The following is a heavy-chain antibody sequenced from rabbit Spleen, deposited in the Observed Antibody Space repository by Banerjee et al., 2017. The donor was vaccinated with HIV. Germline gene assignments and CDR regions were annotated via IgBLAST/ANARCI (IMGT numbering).Heavy chain of an antibody. V-gene: IGHV1S40*01. Sequence: QSLEESGGDLVKPGASLTLTCTASGVSFTSNYYMCWVRQAPGKGLEWIACIDTGSSGFTYYASWVNGRFSISKTSSTTVTLQMTSLTAADTATYFCARDTSSSFSSYGMDLWGPGTLVTVS. J-gene: IGHJ6*01. CDR1: GVSFTSNYY. D-gene: IGHD1-1*01. CDR2: IDTGSSGFT. CDR3: ARDTSSSFSSYGMDL.